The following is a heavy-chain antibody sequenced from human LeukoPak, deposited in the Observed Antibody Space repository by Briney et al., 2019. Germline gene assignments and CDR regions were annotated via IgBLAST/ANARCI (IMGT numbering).Heavy chain of an antibody. CDR2: FDPEDGET. D-gene: IGHD4-17*01. V-gene: IGHV1-24*01. CDR1: GYTLTELS. J-gene: IGHJ3*02. Sequence: ASVKVSCKVSGYTLTELSMHWVRQAPGKGLEWMGGFDPEDGETIYAQKFQGRVTITRDTSASTAYMELSSLRSEDTAVYYCATVTTGASSGAFDIWGQGTMVTVSS. CDR3: ATVTTGASSGAFDI.